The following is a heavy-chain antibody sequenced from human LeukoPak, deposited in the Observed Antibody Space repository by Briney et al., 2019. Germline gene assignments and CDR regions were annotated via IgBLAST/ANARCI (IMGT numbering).Heavy chain of an antibody. CDR2: ISGSGGST. Sequence: AGGSLRLSCAASGFTFSSYAMSWVRQAPGKGLEWVSAISGSGGSTYYADSVKGRFTISRDNSKNTLYLQMNSLRAEDTAVYYCAKDRGLVRVVADAFDIWGQGTMVTVSS. V-gene: IGHV3-23*01. CDR1: GFTFSSYA. D-gene: IGHD2-21*01. CDR3: AKDRGLVRVVADAFDI. J-gene: IGHJ3*02.